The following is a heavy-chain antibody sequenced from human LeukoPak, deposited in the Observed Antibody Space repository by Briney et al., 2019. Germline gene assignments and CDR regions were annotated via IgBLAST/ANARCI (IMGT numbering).Heavy chain of an antibody. J-gene: IGHJ3*01. Sequence: PGRSLRLSCAASGFTFSSYGMHWVRQAPGKGLEWVAVIWYDGSNKYYADSVKGRFTISGDNAKNSLYLQINSLRAEDTAVYYCARSSYSSSSSVWGQGTMVTVSS. CDR2: IWYDGSNK. CDR1: GFTFSSYG. V-gene: IGHV3-33*01. CDR3: ARSSYSSSSSV. D-gene: IGHD6-6*01.